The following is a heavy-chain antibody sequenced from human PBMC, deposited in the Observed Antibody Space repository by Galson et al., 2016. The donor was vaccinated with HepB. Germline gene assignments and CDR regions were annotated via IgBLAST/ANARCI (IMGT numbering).Heavy chain of an antibody. CDR3: ARGPPGVVTALDY. D-gene: IGHD2-21*02. V-gene: IGHV4-34*01. CDR2: INHSGGT. Sequence: SETLSLTCTVYGGSISGHFWSWIRQPPGKGLEWIGVINHSGGTTYNPSLRSRAGISVDTSKNQFSLKLSSVTAADTAVYYCARGPPGVVTALDYWGQGTLVTVSS. CDR1: GGSISGHF. J-gene: IGHJ4*02.